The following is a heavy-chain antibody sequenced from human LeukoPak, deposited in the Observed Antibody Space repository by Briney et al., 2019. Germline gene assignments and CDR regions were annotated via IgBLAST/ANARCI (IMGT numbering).Heavy chain of an antibody. J-gene: IGHJ4*02. D-gene: IGHD2-15*01. CDR1: GFTFGSHW. CDR2: INERGSET. V-gene: IGHV3-7*01. CDR3: AKDYSFSNFN. Sequence: GGSLRLSCAPSGFTFGSHWMSWVRQAPGKGLEWVANINERGSETYYADYVKGRFTISRDNTKKSLFLQLNSLSVEDTAMYYCAKDYSFSNFNWGQGTLVTVSS.